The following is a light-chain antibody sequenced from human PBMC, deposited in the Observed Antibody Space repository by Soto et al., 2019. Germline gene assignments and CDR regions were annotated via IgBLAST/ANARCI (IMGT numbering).Light chain of an antibody. J-gene: IGKJ2*01. CDR1: ESLLHNNGHHY. V-gene: IGKV2-28*01. Sequence: DIVMTQSPLSLSVTPGEQASISCRSSESLLHNNGHHYLDWYLQKPGQSPQLLIYLTSNRASGVPDRFSGSGSRTDYTLKISRVEAEDVEVYYCMQPPQTPMYTFGQGTKLEIK. CDR3: MQPPQTPMYT. CDR2: LTS.